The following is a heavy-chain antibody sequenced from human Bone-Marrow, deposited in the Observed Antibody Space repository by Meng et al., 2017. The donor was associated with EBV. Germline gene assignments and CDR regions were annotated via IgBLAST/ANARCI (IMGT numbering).Heavy chain of an antibody. D-gene: IGHD2-21*02. CDR1: GGTISSSNW. Sequence: VQPLESGPGVGKPSGTLALTCAVFGGTISSSNWLSCVRQPPRKGLEWIGLIYYSGSTNYNPSLKSRVTISVDKSKNQFSLELSSVTAADTAVYYCARAWSVTSGFDPWGQGTLVTVSS. V-gene: IGHV4-4*02. J-gene: IGHJ5*02. CDR3: ARAWSVTSGFDP. CDR2: IYYSGST.